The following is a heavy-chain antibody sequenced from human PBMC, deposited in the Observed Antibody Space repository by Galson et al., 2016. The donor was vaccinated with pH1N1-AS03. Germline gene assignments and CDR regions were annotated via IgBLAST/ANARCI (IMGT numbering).Heavy chain of an antibody. J-gene: IGHJ3*01. D-gene: IGHD1-7*01. CDR3: ARNSDSLGAFDV. Sequence: SVKVSCKASGGTFDNHPINWVRQAPGQGLEWMGGFIPIFGTTNYAPKYQGRVTFTTDDSTTTVYTELSNLRSEDTAVYYCARNSDSLGAFDVWGQGTLLSVSS. CDR2: FIPIFGTT. CDR1: GGTFDNHP. V-gene: IGHV1-69*05.